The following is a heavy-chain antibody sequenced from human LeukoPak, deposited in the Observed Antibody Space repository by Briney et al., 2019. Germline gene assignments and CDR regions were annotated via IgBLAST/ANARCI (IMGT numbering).Heavy chain of an antibody. J-gene: IGHJ4*02. Sequence: PGRSLRLSCAASGFTFSSYGMHWVRQAPGKGLEWVAVIWYDGSNKFYADSVRGRFTISRDNSKNTLYLQMNSLRVEDTAVYYCARDVSSSPDDWGQGTLVTVSS. D-gene: IGHD6-6*01. CDR2: IWYDGSNK. CDR1: GFTFSSYG. V-gene: IGHV3-33*01. CDR3: ARDVSSSPDD.